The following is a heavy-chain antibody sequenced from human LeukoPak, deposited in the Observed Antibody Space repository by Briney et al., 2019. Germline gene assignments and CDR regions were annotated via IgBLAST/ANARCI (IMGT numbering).Heavy chain of an antibody. CDR1: GYTFTSYD. J-gene: IGHJ4*02. Sequence: ASVKVSCKASGYTFTSYDINWVRQATGQGLEWMGWVNPNSGNTGYAQKFQGRVTMTRNTSISTAYMELSSLRSEDTAVYYCARVLRTTMTTPLGYWGQGTLVTVSS. CDR3: ARVLRTTMTTPLGY. V-gene: IGHV1-8*01. CDR2: VNPNSGNT. D-gene: IGHD4-17*01.